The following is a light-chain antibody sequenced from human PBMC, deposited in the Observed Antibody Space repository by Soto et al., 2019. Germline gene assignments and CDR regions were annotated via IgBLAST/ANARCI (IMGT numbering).Light chain of an antibody. CDR3: QQRSALPLT. CDR1: QSVGNF. J-gene: IGKJ4*01. Sequence: EIVLTQSPATLSLSPGERATLSCRASQSVGNFIAWYQQKPGQAPRLLIYDTSNRFTGIPARFSGSGSGTDFTLTINSLESEDSAVFYCQQRSALPLTFGGGTRVEIK. V-gene: IGKV3-11*01. CDR2: DTS.